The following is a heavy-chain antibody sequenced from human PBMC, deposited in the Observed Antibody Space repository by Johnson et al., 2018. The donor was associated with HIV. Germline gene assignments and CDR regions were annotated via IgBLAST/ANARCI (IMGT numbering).Heavy chain of an antibody. CDR3: ARGRISMKVVDLRGGCFDI. CDR2: ISTSDSTI. D-gene: IGHD3-22*01. CDR1: GFTFSDNY. V-gene: IGHV3-11*04. Sequence: QVQLVESEGGLVKPGGSLRLSCVASGFTFSDNYMSWIRQAPGQGLEWVSYISTSDSTIYYADSVKGRFTISRDNANNTLYPQMNSLRVEDTAVYLCARGRISMKVVDLRGGCFDIWGQGTKVTVSS. J-gene: IGHJ3*02.